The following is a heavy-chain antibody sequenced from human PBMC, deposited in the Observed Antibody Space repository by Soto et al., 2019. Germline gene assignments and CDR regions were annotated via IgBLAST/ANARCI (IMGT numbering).Heavy chain of an antibody. D-gene: IGHD3-22*01. Sequence: QQQLQESGSGLVKPSQTLSLTCAVSGGSISSGGYSWSWIRPPPGKGLEWIGYMYHSGSTYYTTSLKSRVPLSVDRSNNQFSLKLSSVTAADTAVYYCARGAPVVNDSWGQGTLVTVSS. CDR1: GGSISSGGYS. J-gene: IGHJ5*01. V-gene: IGHV4-30-2*01. CDR3: ARGAPVVNDS. CDR2: MYHSGST.